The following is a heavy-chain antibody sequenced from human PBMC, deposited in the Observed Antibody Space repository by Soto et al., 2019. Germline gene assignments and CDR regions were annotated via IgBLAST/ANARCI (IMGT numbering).Heavy chain of an antibody. CDR2: ILHDGGAT. V-gene: IGHV3-30*18. Sequence: QVQLVESGGGVVQSGRSLRLSCAASGFTFSTSGMHWIRQAPGKGLEWVAMILHDGGATYYVESVKGRFTISRDTDKNTLHLQMDSLRPEDTATYYCAKDWGSSGWYNWFDPWGQGTLVTVSS. D-gene: IGHD6-13*01. CDR1: GFTFSTSG. J-gene: IGHJ5*02. CDR3: AKDWGSSGWYNWFDP.